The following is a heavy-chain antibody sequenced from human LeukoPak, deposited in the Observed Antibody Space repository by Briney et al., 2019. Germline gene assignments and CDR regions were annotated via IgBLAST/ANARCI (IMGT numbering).Heavy chain of an antibody. V-gene: IGHV6-1*01. D-gene: IGHD6-19*01. Sequence: SHTLSLTCGISGDSVSSKNGAWNWLRQSPSRGLGWVGRTYYRSKRYDDYVPSLQGRISISPDTSKNQFSLHVYSVTHEYTAVYYCAREVGTTGWYTFDYWGQGILVTVSS. CDR2: TYYRSKRYD. CDR1: GDSVSSKNGA. J-gene: IGHJ4*02. CDR3: AREVGTTGWYTFDY.